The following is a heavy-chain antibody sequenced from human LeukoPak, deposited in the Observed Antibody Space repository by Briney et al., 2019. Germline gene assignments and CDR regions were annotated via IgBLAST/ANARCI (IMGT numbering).Heavy chain of an antibody. CDR1: GYTFTSYG. Sequence: PSVKVSCKASGYTFTSYGISWVRQAPGQGLEWMGWISAYNGNTNYAQKLQGRVTMTTDTSTSTAYMELRSLRSDDTAVYYCARGSGWELLPGGAFDIWGQGTMVTVSS. J-gene: IGHJ3*02. D-gene: IGHD1-26*01. CDR3: ARGSGWELLPGGAFDI. CDR2: ISAYNGNT. V-gene: IGHV1-18*01.